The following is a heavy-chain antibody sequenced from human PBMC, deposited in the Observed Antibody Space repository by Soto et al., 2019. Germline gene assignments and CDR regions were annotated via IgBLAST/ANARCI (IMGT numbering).Heavy chain of an antibody. CDR1: GFSLSTSGVG. D-gene: IGHD3-22*01. CDR2: ISWDDDK. V-gene: IGHV2-5*02. J-gene: IGHJ4*02. CDR3: AHTSDYCDSSGYYYGCWGY. Sequence: QITLKESGPTLVKPTQTLTLTCTFSGFSLSTSGVGVGWIRQPPGKALEWLALISWDDDKRYSPYLKSRLTITKDTAKNQVVLTMTNMDPVDTATYYCAHTSDYCDSSGYYYGCWGYLGQGTLVTVSS.